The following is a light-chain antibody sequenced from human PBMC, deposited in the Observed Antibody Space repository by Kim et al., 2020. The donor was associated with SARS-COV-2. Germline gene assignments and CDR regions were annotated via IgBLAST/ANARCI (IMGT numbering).Light chain of an antibody. V-gene: IGKV1-33*01. CDR3: LQDDNLLALT. J-gene: IGKJ4*01. CDR2: NAS. CDR1: QDISNY. Sequence: DIQMTQSPSSLPASLGHRVTITCQASQDISNYLNWYQQKPGKAPKLLIYNASNLETGVPSRFSGSGSGTDFTFTISSLQPEDIATYYCLQDDNLLALTFGGGTKVDIK.